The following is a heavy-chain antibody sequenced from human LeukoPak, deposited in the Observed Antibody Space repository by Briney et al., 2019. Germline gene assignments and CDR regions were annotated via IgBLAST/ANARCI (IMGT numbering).Heavy chain of an antibody. V-gene: IGHV4-39*01. Sequence: ASAALSLTCTVSGGSISSTTYYWAWIRQPPGRGLEWIVSVYYGETTYYNPSLESRVTISVDTSKNQFSLRLNSVTAADTAVYYCARHEASYFYYYMDVWGAGTTVIVSS. J-gene: IGHJ6*03. CDR1: GGSISSTTYY. CDR2: VYYGETT. CDR3: ARHEASYFYYYMDV.